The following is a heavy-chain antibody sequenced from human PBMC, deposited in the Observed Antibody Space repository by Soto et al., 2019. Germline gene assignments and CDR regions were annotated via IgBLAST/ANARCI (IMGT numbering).Heavy chain of an antibody. CDR1: GGSISSGGFY. J-gene: IGHJ6*02. Sequence: PSETLSLTCNVSGGSISSGGFYWSWVRQHPGKGLEWIGYIFYTGTTYYSPSLKSRVTISVDTSEKQFYLKLNSVTAADTAVYYCARDAYSSSGYYYHGMDVWGQGTTVTVSS. V-gene: IGHV4-31*03. CDR2: IFYTGTT. CDR3: ARDAYSSSGYYYHGMDV. D-gene: IGHD6-6*01.